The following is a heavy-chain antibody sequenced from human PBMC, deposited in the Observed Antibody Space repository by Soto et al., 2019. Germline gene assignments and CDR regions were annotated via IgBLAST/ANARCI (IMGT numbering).Heavy chain of an antibody. CDR1: GFTFSSYA. Sequence: QVQLVESGGGVVQPGRSLRLSCAASGFTFSSYAMHWVRQAPGKGLEWVAVISYDGSNKYYADFVKGRFTISRENSKNTLYLQMDSRRAEDAAVYYCARDKRLGNYVRVYSSYGMDVWGQGTTVTVSS. CDR3: ARDKRLGNYVRVYSSYGMDV. D-gene: IGHD1-7*01. V-gene: IGHV3-30-3*01. J-gene: IGHJ6*02. CDR2: ISYDGSNK.